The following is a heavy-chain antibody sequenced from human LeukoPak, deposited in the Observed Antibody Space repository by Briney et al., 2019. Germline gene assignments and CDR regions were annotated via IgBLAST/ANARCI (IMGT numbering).Heavy chain of an antibody. Sequence: GGSLRLSCAASGFTFNNYAMSWVRQAPGKGLEWVSDISGSNDNTDYADSVKGRFTISRDKSKNTVFLQMNSLRAEDTAVYYCAKDPYIVVPRAQYFQHWGQGTLVTVSS. D-gene: IGHD2-2*01. CDR2: ISGSNDNT. CDR1: GFTFNNYA. J-gene: IGHJ1*01. CDR3: AKDPYIVVPRAQYFQH. V-gene: IGHV3-23*01.